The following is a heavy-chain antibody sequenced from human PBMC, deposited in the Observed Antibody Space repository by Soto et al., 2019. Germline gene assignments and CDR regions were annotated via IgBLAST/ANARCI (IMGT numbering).Heavy chain of an antibody. J-gene: IGHJ4*02. D-gene: IGHD3-9*01. CDR1: GYTFTSYG. V-gene: IGHV1-18*01. Sequence: ASVKVSCKASGYTFTSYGISWVRQAPGQGLEWMGWISAYNGNTNYAQKLQGRATMTTDTSTSTAYMELRSLRSDDTAVYYCARLEGLATISYYFDFWGPGALVTVSS. CDR3: ARLEGLATISYYFDF. CDR2: ISAYNGNT.